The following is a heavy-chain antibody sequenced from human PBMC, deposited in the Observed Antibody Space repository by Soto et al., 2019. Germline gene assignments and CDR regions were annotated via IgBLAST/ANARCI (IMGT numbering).Heavy chain of an antibody. D-gene: IGHD3-3*01. Sequence: PGGSLRLSCAASGFTFSSYAMHWVRQAPGKGLEWVAVISYDGSNKYYADSVKGRFTISRDNSKNTLYLQMNSLRAEDTAVYYCARCPDFWSGWSYYYYGMDVWGQGTTVTV. V-gene: IGHV3-30-3*01. CDR1: GFTFSSYA. CDR3: ARCPDFWSGWSYYYYGMDV. J-gene: IGHJ6*02. CDR2: ISYDGSNK.